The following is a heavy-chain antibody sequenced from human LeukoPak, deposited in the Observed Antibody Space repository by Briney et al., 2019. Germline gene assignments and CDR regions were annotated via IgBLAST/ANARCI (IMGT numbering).Heavy chain of an antibody. J-gene: IGHJ4*02. D-gene: IGHD4-17*01. V-gene: IGHV3-33*01. Sequence: PGGSLRLSCAASGFTFSSYGMHWVRQAPGKGLEWVAVIWYDGSNKYYADSVKGRFTLSRDNSKTTLYLQMNSLRAEDTAVYYCARGGLNYGDLRDYWGQGTLVTVSS. CDR1: GFTFSSYG. CDR2: IWYDGSNK. CDR3: ARGGLNYGDLRDY.